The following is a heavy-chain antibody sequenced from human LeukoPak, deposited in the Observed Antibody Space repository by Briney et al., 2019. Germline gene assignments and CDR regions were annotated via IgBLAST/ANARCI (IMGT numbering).Heavy chain of an antibody. CDR1: GGSISSGGYY. Sequence: TLSLTCTVSGGSISSGGYYWSWIRQHPGKGLEWIGYIYYSGSTYYNPSLKSRVTISVDTSKNQFSLKLSSVTAADTAVYYCARVGGSWYAFDIWGQGTMVTVSS. J-gene: IGHJ3*02. CDR2: IYYSGST. D-gene: IGHD6-13*01. V-gene: IGHV4-31*03. CDR3: ARVGGSWYAFDI.